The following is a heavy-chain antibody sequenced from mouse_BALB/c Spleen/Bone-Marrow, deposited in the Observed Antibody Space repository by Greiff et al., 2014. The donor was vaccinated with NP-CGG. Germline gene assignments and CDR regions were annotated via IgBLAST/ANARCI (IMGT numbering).Heavy chain of an antibody. J-gene: IGHJ1*01. CDR3: ARDENYDIYWYFDV. V-gene: IGHV7-3*02. Sequence: EVQLVESGGGLVQPGGSLRLSCATSGFTFTDYYMSWVRQTPGKALEWLGFIRNKANGYAIDYSVSVKGRFTISRDNSQSILYLQMNTLRAEDSATYYCARDENYDIYWYFDVWGAGTTVTVSS. D-gene: IGHD1-1*01. CDR1: GFTFTDYY. CDR2: IRNKANGYAI.